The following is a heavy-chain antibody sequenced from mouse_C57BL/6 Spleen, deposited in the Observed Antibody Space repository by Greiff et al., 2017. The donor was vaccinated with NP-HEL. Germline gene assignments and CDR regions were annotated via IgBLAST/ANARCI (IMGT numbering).Heavy chain of an antibody. J-gene: IGHJ2*01. CDR3: ARLPYRAVGYFDY. CDR1: GYTFTDYN. V-gene: IGHV1-18*01. CDR2: INPNNGGT. D-gene: IGHD3-1*01. Sequence: EVQLVESGPELVKPGASVKIPCKASGYTFTDYNMDWVKQSHGKSLEWIGDINPNNGGTIYNQKFKGKATLTVDKSSSTPYMELRSLTSEDTAVYYCARLPYRAVGYFDYWGQGTTLTVSS.